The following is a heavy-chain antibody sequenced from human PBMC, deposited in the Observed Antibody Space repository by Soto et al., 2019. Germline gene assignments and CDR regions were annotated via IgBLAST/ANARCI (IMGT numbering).Heavy chain of an antibody. CDR3: AKARDLVATIPFDY. V-gene: IGHV3-23*01. CDR1: GFTLCSYA. Sequence: SLGLSYTACGFTLCSYAMSRVLQTPGKGLEWVSAISGSGGSTYYADSVKGRFTISRDNSKNTLYLQMTSLRAEETPVYYCAKARDLVATIPFDYSGQGSLVSVPS. CDR2: ISGSGGST. D-gene: IGHD5-12*01. J-gene: IGHJ4*02.